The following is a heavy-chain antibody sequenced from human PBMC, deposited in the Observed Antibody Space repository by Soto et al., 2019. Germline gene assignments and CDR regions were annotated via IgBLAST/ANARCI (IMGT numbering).Heavy chain of an antibody. Sequence: RLSCAASGFTLSRYEMNGVRQAPGKGLEWVSYISSSGSTIYYADSVKGRFTISRDNAKNSLYLQMNSLRAEDTAVYYCARDLSGMDVWGQGTTVTVSS. CDR1: GFTLSRYE. V-gene: IGHV3-48*03. CDR3: ARDLSGMDV. J-gene: IGHJ6*02. CDR2: ISSSGSTI.